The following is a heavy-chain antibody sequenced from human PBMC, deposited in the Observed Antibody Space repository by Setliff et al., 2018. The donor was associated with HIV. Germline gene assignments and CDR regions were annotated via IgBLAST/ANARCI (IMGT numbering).Heavy chain of an antibody. CDR1: GYTFTSLD. J-gene: IGHJ5*02. CDR3: AKCSEMLGTPATSSGYYCGWFDP. Sequence: ASVKVSCKASGYTFTSLDINWVRQATGQGPEWMGWLNPTSGNTGSAQRFQGRVTMTRNTSISIAYMELSNQRSDDTAVYYCAKCSEMLGTPATSSGYYCGWFDPWGQGTLVTVSS. CDR2: LNPTSGNT. D-gene: IGHD3-22*01. V-gene: IGHV1-8*01.